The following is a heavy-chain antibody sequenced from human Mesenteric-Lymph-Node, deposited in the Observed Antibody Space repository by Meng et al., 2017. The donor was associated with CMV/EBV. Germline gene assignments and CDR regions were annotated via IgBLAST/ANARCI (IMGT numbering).Heavy chain of an antibody. CDR3: ARSVPNTFPLTFDY. CDR1: LTFGHYR. V-gene: IGHV3-21*01. J-gene: IGHJ4*02. CDR2: ISSTSSYI. Sequence: LTFGHYRMNWIGQSPGKGLEWGSVISSTSSYIYYADSLKGRFTISRDNAAKSLYLQMNNLRVEDTAVYYCARSVPNTFPLTFDYWGPGTLVTVSS. D-gene: IGHD2-21*01.